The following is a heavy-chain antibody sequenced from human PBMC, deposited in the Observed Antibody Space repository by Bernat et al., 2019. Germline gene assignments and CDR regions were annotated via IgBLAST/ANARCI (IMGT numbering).Heavy chain of an antibody. D-gene: IGHD7-27*01. Sequence: EVQLVESGGGLVQPGGSLRLSCVASGFTVSSNYMSWVRQAPGKGLEWVSLIDSDGSTYYADSVKGRFTISTDNSKNMLYLQMSSLRAEDTAFYYCARAGALTSFYFEYWGEGTLVTVSS. CDR1: GFTVSSNY. CDR2: IDSDGST. V-gene: IGHV3-53*01. CDR3: ARAGALTSFYFEY. J-gene: IGHJ4*02.